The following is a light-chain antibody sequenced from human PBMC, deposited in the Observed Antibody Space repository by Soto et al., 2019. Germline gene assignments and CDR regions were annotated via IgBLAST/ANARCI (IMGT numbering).Light chain of an antibody. J-gene: IGLJ1*01. CDR1: SSNIGSNY. V-gene: IGLV1-47*01. CDR2: RNN. Sequence: QSVLTQPPSAFGTPGQRVTISCSGSSSNIGSNYVYWYQQLPGTAPKLLIYRNNQRPSGVPDRFSGSKSGTSASLAISGLRSEDEADYYCAAWDDSLSGYVFGTGTNETVL. CDR3: AAWDDSLSGYV.